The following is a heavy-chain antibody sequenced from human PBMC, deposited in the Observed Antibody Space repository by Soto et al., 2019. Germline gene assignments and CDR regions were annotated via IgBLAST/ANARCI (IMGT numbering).Heavy chain of an antibody. CDR3: ARTPEDCSSTSCYGLSWFDP. CDR2: IFSNDEK. Sequence: QVTLKESGPVLVKPTETLTLTCTVSGFSLSNARMGVSWIRQPPGKSLEWLAHIFSNDEKSYSTSLKSRLTISTDTSKSQVVLTMTNMDPVDTARYYCARTPEDCSSTSCYGLSWFDPWGQGTLVTVSS. CDR1: GFSLSNARMG. J-gene: IGHJ5*02. D-gene: IGHD2-2*01. V-gene: IGHV2-26*01.